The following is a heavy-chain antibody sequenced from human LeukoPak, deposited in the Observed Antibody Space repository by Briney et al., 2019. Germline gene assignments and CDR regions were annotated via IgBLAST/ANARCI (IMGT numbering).Heavy chain of an antibody. CDR3: VYYYGSGSVEY. Sequence: PSETLSLTCTVSGGSITSSNYYWCWIRQPPGKGLEWIGSFYYSGSTNYNPSLKSRVTISVDTSKNQFSLKLSSVTAADTAVYYCVYYYGSGSVEYWGQGTRVTVSS. J-gene: IGHJ4*02. CDR2: FYYSGST. V-gene: IGHV4-39*01. CDR1: GGSITSSNYY. D-gene: IGHD3-10*01.